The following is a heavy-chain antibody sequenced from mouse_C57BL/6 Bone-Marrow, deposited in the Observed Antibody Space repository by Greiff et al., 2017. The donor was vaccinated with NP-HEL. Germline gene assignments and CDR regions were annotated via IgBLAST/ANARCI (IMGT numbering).Heavy chain of an antibody. Sequence: VHLVESGADLVKPGASVKISCTASGFEFSNYWMNWVQQTPGKGLEWIGQIYPGDGDTNYNGKFKDQATLTADKSSSTAYMQLSRLTSEDSAVYFCARGAYWGQGTLVTVSA. CDR2: IYPGDGDT. V-gene: IGHV1-80*01. J-gene: IGHJ3*01. CDR3: ARGAY. CDR1: GFEFSNYW.